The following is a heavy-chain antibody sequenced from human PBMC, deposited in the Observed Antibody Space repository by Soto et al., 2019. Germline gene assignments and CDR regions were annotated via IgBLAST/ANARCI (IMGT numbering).Heavy chain of an antibody. Sequence: VGSLSLSCAASGFTFGDYWMHWVRQPPGKGPEWVSRMTGDGRTTQYADSVKGRFTASRDNAKSTLYLQMNSLRAEDTAVYYCATAEVDYWGPGTLVTVSS. CDR3: ATAEVDY. V-gene: IGHV3-74*03. CDR2: MTGDGRTT. J-gene: IGHJ4*02. CDR1: GFTFGDYW.